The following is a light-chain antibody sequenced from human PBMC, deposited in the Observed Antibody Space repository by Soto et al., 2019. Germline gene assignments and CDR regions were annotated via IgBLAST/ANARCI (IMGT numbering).Light chain of an antibody. CDR1: QSISSNY. CDR2: AAS. Sequence: EIVLTQSPGTLSLSPGERATLSCRASQSISSNYLAWCQQKPGQAPRLLTYAASSRATGIPDRFSGSGSGTDFTLTISRLEPEDFAVYYCQQYGNSPWTFGQGTKVDIK. CDR3: QQYGNSPWT. V-gene: IGKV3-20*01. J-gene: IGKJ1*01.